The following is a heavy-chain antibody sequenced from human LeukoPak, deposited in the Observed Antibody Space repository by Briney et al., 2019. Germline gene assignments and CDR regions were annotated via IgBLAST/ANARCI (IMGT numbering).Heavy chain of an antibody. CDR1: GGCISSRSYY. V-gene: IGHV4-39*07. CDR3: ARVYYYFYYMDV. Sequence: SETLCLTCAVSGGCISSRSYYWGRIRQPPGKGLEWIGSSYYSGSSYYNPSIKRRVTISVATSKNQFSLKLSSVTAADTAVYYCARVYYYFYYMDVWGKGTTVTVSS. CDR2: SYYSGSS. J-gene: IGHJ6*03.